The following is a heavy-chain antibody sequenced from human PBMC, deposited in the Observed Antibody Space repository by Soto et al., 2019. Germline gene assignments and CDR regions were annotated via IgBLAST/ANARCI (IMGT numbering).Heavy chain of an antibody. CDR2: IIPIFGTA. Sequence: QVQLVQSGAEVKKPGSSVKVSCKASGGTFSSYAISWVRQAPGQGLEWMGGIIPIFGTANYAQKFQGRVTITADESTSTAYMELSSLRSEDTAVYYCARDAIPYSSSSGRGFDPWGQGTLVTVSS. J-gene: IGHJ5*02. CDR3: ARDAIPYSSSSGRGFDP. D-gene: IGHD6-6*01. V-gene: IGHV1-69*12. CDR1: GGTFSSYA.